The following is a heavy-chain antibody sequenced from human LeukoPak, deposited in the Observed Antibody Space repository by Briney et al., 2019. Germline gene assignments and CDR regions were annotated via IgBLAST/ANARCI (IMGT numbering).Heavy chain of an antibody. J-gene: IGHJ6*04. V-gene: IGHV3-49*04. CDR1: GFTFGDYA. CDR3: TSGPSGYLYYYYGMDV. D-gene: IGHD5-12*01. Sequence: GGSLRLSCTASGFTFGDYAMSWVRQAPGKGLEWVGFIRSKAYGGTTEYAASVKGRFIISRDDSKSIAYLQMNSLKTEDTAVYYCTSGPSGYLYYYYGMDVWGKGTTVTVSS. CDR2: IRSKAYGGTT.